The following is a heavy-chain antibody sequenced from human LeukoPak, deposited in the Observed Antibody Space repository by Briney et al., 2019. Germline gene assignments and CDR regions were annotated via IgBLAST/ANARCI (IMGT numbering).Heavy chain of an antibody. Sequence: GESLKISCKGSGYTFTNYWIGWVRQMPGKGLEWMGIIFPGESDIRYSPSFKGQVTISADKSINIAYLQWSSLKASDTAIYYCARVGYDDANWFDPWAREPWSPSPQ. CDR1: GYTFTNYW. CDR2: IFPGESDI. CDR3: ARVGYDDANWFDP. J-gene: IGHJ5*02. D-gene: IGHD5-12*01. V-gene: IGHV5-51*01.